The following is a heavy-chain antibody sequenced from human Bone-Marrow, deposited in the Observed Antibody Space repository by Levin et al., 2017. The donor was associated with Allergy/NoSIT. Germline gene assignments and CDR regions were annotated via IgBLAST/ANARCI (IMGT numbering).Heavy chain of an antibody. CDR3: AREIAAGGGRNDY. J-gene: IGHJ4*02. D-gene: IGHD6-13*01. CDR2: IYYSGST. V-gene: IGHV4-31*03. Sequence: SETLSLTCTDSSGSISSGGYYWSWIRQHPGKGLEWIGYIYYSGSTYYNPSLKRRVTISLDTSKRQFSLNLTSVTVADTAVYYCAREIAAGGGRNDYWGQGILVTVSS. CDR1: SGSISSGGYY.